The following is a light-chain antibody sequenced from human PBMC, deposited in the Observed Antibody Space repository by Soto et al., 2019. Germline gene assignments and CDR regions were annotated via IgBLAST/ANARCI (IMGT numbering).Light chain of an antibody. CDR3: QQCASSPIT. Sequence: EIVLTQSPGTLSLSPGKRATLSCRASQSVSSSYLAWYQQKPGQAPRLLIYGASSRATVIPDRFSGSGSVTDFTLTISRLEPEDFAVYYCQQCASSPITFGQGTRLEIK. J-gene: IGKJ5*01. V-gene: IGKV3-20*01. CDR1: QSVSSSY. CDR2: GAS.